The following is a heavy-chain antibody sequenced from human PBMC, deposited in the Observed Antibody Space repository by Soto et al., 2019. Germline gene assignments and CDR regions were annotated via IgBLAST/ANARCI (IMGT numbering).Heavy chain of an antibody. V-gene: IGHV4-61*05. Sequence: TSETLCLTCSVSGASISSRPYYWGWIRQPPGKGLEWIVNIFYGGSTPYNPSLKSRATISVDTFRNQFSLKLTSVTATDTAVYYCARHVGKWGFDYWGQGTLVTVSS. CDR2: IFYGGST. CDR1: GASISSRPYY. D-gene: IGHD1-26*01. J-gene: IGHJ4*02. CDR3: ARHVGKWGFDY.